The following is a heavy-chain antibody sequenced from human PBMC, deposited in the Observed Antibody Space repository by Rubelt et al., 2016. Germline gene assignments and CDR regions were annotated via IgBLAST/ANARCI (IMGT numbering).Heavy chain of an antibody. CDR2: INHSGST. J-gene: IGHJ3*02. CDR1: GGSFSGYY. CDR3: ASRIMETGIDAFDI. Sequence: QVQLQQWGAGLLKPSETLSLTCAVYGGSFSGYYWSWIRQPPGKGLEWIGEINHSGSTNYNPSLKSRVTISVDTSKNQFSLKLSSVTAADTAVHYCASRIMETGIDAFDIWGQGTMVTVSS. D-gene: IGHD2-21*02. V-gene: IGHV4-34*01.